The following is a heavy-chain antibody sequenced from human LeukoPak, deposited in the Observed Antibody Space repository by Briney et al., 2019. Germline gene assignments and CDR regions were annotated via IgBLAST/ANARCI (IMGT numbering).Heavy chain of an antibody. CDR2: IYYSGST. J-gene: IGHJ4*02. V-gene: IGHV4-59*01. Sequence: SETLSLTCTVSGGSISSYYWSWIRQPPGKGLDWIGYIYYSGSTNYNTSLKSRVTISVDTSKNQFSLKLSSVTAADTAVYYCAAVDTAMAFDYWGQGTLVTVSS. D-gene: IGHD5-18*01. CDR3: AAVDTAMAFDY. CDR1: GGSISSYY.